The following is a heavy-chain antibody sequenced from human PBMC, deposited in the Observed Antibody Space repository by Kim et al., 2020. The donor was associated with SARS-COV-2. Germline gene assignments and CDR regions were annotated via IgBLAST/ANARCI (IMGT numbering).Heavy chain of an antibody. CDR1: GGTFSSYA. CDR3: ARPTSDRIAAASPFDY. Sequence: SVKVSCKASGGTFSSYAISWVRQAPGQGLEWMGGIIPIFGTANYAQKFQGRVTITADESTSTAYMELSSLRSEDTAVYYCARPTSDRIAAASPFDYWGQGTLVTVSS. D-gene: IGHD6-13*01. CDR2: IIPIFGTA. J-gene: IGHJ4*02. V-gene: IGHV1-69*13.